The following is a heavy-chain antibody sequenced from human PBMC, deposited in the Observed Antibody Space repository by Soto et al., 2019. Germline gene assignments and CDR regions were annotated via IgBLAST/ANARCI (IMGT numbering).Heavy chain of an antibody. V-gene: IGHV4-34*01. D-gene: IGHD5-18*01. Sequence: QVQLQQWGAGLLKPSETLSLTCAVYGGSFSGYYWSWIRQPPGKGLEWIGEINHSGRTNYNPSLKSRGTISVDTSKNQLSLKLSSVTAADTAVYYCAGDGYNYGSFDYWGQGTLVTVSS. CDR3: AGDGYNYGSFDY. CDR2: INHSGRT. CDR1: GGSFSGYY. J-gene: IGHJ4*02.